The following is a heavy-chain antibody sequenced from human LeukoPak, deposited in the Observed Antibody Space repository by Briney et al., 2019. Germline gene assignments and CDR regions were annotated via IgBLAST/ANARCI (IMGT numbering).Heavy chain of an antibody. CDR1: GYSFTSYW. CDR3: ARHCYYYDSSGYYPHWYFDL. V-gene: IGHV5-51*01. CDR2: IYPGDSDT. D-gene: IGHD3-22*01. Sequence: GESLKISCKGSGYSFTSYWIGWVRQMPGKGLEWTGIIYPGDSDTRYSPSFQGQVTISADKSISTAYLQWSSLKASDTAMYYCARHCYYYDSSGYYPHWYFDLWGRGTLVTVSS. J-gene: IGHJ2*01.